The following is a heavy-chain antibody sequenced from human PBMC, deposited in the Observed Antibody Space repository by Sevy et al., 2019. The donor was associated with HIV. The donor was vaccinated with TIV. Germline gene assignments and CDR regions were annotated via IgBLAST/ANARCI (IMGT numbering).Heavy chain of an antibody. CDR1: GDSVSSNSAA. J-gene: IGHJ2*01. CDR3: ARSGVAAAGTGTYWYFDL. V-gene: IGHV6-1*01. D-gene: IGHD6-13*01. Sequence: SQTLSLTCAISGDSVSSNSAAWNWIRQSPSRGLEWLGRTYYRSKWYNDYAVSVKSRITIHPDTSKNQFSLQLNSVTPEDTAVYYCARSGVAAAGTGTYWYFDLWGRGTLVTVSS. CDR2: TYYRSKWYN.